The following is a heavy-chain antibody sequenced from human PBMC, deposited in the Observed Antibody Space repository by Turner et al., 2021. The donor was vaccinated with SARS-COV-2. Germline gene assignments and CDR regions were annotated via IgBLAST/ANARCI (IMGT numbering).Heavy chain of an antibody. V-gene: IGHV1-46*01. CDR1: GYPFSNYY. CDR2: FNPSGGGT. D-gene: IGHD4-4*01. J-gene: IGHJ3*02. CDR3: ARDPRVPAVTKVNDAFDI. Sequence: QVQLVQSGAEAKKPGASVKISCRTSGYPFSNYYIHWVRQAPGQGLEWMGIFNPSGGGTSYAQNFQGRLTMTSDTSTSTVYMDLSSLGSEDTAVYYCARDPRVPAVTKVNDAFDIWGQGTMVTVSS.